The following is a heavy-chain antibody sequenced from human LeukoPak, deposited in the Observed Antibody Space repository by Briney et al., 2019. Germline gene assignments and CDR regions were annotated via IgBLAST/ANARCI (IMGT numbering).Heavy chain of an antibody. CDR3: ARKLRIAAAGSP. CDR1: GYTFTSYD. Sequence: ASVTVSCKASGYTFTSYDINWVRQATGQGLEWMGWMNPNSGNTGYAQKFQGRVTMTRNTSISTAYMELSSLRSEDTAVYYCARKLRIAAAGSPWGQGTLVTVSS. D-gene: IGHD6-13*01. V-gene: IGHV1-8*01. J-gene: IGHJ5*02. CDR2: MNPNSGNT.